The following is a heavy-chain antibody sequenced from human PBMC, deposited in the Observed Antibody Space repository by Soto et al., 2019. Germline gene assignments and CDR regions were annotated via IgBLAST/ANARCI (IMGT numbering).Heavy chain of an antibody. Sequence: ASGPTLVNPTQTLTLTCTFSGFSLSTSGVGVGWIRQPPGKALEWLALIYWNDDKRYSPSLKSRLTTTKDTSKNQVVLTMTNMDPVDTATYYCAHSRGGGQWLVRSRYFDYWGQGTLVTVSS. D-gene: IGHD6-19*01. J-gene: IGHJ4*02. CDR3: AHSRGGGQWLVRSRYFDY. CDR2: IYWNDDK. CDR1: GFSLSTSGVG. V-gene: IGHV2-5*01.